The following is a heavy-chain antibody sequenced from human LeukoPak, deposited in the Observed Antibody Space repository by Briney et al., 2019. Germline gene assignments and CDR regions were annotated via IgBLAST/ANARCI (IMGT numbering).Heavy chain of an antibody. J-gene: IGHJ4*02. V-gene: IGHV3-7*01. CDR3: AKDQGYDLTGGSLDY. CDR2: IKQDGSEK. Sequence: TGGSLRLSCAASGFTFSSYWMSWVRQAPGKGLEWVANIKQDGSEKYYVDSVKGRFTISRDNAKNSLYLQMNSLRAEDTAVYYCAKDQGYDLTGGSLDYWGQGTLVTVSS. CDR1: GFTFSSYW. D-gene: IGHD7-27*01.